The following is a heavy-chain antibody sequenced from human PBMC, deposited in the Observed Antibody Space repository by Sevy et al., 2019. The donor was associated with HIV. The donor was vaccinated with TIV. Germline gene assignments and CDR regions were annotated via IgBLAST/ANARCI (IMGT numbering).Heavy chain of an antibody. J-gene: IGHJ3*02. D-gene: IGHD1-20*01. V-gene: IGHV1-2*06. CDR2: INPNSGVT. Sequence: ASVKVSCKTTGYIFSDYNMHWVRQAPGQGLEWMALINPNSGVTIYAQKFRGRVSLTRDTSMSTAYMELSALTSDDTAVYYCVREDNNAPRTLLSFDIWGQGTMVTVS. CDR3: VREDNNAPRTLLSFDI. CDR1: GYIFSDYN.